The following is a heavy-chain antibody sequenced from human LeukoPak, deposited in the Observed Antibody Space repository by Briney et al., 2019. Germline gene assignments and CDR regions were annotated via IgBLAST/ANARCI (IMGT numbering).Heavy chain of an antibody. CDR2: ISYDGSNK. V-gene: IGHV3-30*18. Sequence: GRSLRLSCAASGFTFSSYGMHWVRQAPGKGLEWVAVISYDGSNKYYADSVKGRFTISRDNSKNTLFLQMNSLRAEDTAVYYCAEDVGCTNGVCRAGIDIWGQGTMVTVSS. CDR1: GFTFSSYG. D-gene: IGHD2-8*01. CDR3: AEDVGCTNGVCRAGIDI. J-gene: IGHJ3*02.